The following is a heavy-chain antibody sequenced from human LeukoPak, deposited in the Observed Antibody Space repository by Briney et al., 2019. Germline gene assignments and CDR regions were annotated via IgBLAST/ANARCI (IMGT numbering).Heavy chain of an antibody. J-gene: IGHJ4*02. CDR2: ISGNGGRT. Sequence: GGSLRLSCAASGFTFSTYTMAWVRQAPGGGLEWVSGISGNGGRTYYADSVKGRFAISRDDSKSTLYLQMNSLRGEDTAVYYCAKDFGRNLGGPGYWGRGTLVIVSS. CDR1: GFTFSTYT. CDR3: AKDFGRNLGGPGY. V-gene: IGHV3-23*01. D-gene: IGHD1-14*01.